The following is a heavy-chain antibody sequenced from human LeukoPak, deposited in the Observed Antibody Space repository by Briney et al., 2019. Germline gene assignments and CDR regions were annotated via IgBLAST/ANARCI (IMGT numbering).Heavy chain of an antibody. CDR3: AKVADIYCSGGSCSFDI. CDR2: IRYDGSDK. J-gene: IGHJ3*02. Sequence: PGGSLRLSGSASGFTFSTYGMHWVRQAPGKGLEWVAFIRYDGSDKYYADSVKGRFTISRDNSKNTVYLQMNSLRAEDTAVYSCAKVADIYCSGGSCSFDIWGQGTMVTVSS. D-gene: IGHD2-15*01. CDR1: GFTFSTYG. V-gene: IGHV3-30*02.